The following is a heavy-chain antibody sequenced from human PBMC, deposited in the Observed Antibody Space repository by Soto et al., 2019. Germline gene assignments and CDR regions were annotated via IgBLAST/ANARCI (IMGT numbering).Heavy chain of an antibody. J-gene: IGHJ4*02. Sequence: QVQLQESGPGLVKPSQTLSLTCTVSGDSVRNGGYYWNWIRQYPGKGLEWIGYIYYTGSTSYNPSLESRLIISADTSKNQFSLRLRSVTAADTAVYYCAREVAATPDVEYWGPGALVTSSS. V-gene: IGHV4-31*03. CDR1: GDSVRNGGYY. CDR3: AREVAATPDVEY. CDR2: IYYTGST. D-gene: IGHD2-15*01.